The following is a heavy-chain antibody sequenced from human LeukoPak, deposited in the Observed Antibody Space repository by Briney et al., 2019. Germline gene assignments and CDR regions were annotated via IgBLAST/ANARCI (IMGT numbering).Heavy chain of an antibody. CDR1: GFTFSSYS. CDR2: ISSSSRTI. CDR3: AELGITMIGGV. V-gene: IGHV3-48*04. J-gene: IGHJ6*04. D-gene: IGHD3-10*02. Sequence: GGALRLSCAASGFTFSSYSMNWVGQAPGKGREGVSYISSSSRTIYYADSVKGRFTISRDNAKNSLYLQMNSLTAEDTAVYYCAELGITMIGGVWGKGTTVTLSS.